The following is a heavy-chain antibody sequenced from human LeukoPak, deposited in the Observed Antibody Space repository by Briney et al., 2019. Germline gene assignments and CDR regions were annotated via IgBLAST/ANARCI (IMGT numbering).Heavy chain of an antibody. CDR2: INNRNECI. J-gene: IGHJ4*02. CDR1: GFIFSNYN. D-gene: IGHD3-9*01. V-gene: IGHV3-21*01. CDR3: ARGWGYFDWLLGY. Sequence: GGSLRLSCAASGFIFSNYNMNWVRQAPGKGLEWVASINNRNECIYYADSLKGRFTISRDNTKNSLYLQMNTLRAEDTAVYYCARGWGYFDWLLGYWGQGTLVTVSS.